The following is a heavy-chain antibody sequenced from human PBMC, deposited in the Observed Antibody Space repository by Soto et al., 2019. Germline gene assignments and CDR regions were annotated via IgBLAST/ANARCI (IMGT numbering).Heavy chain of an antibody. CDR1: GYTFTDYY. CDR3: ARERYGGFDY. V-gene: IGHV1-2*02. Sequence: QVPLVQSGAGVKKPGASVKVSCKASGYTFTDYYMHWVRQAPGQGLEWMGWINPNSGDTNYAQKFQDRVTMTRDTSISTAYMDLSRLSSDDTAAYYCARERYGGFDYWGQGTLVTVSS. D-gene: IGHD5-18*01. J-gene: IGHJ4*02. CDR2: INPNSGDT.